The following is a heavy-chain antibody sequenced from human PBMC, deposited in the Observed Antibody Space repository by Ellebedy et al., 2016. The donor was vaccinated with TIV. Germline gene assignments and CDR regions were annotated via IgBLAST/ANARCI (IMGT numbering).Heavy chain of an antibody. Sequence: ASVKVSXKVSRYTLTELSMHWVRQAPGKGLEWMGGFDPEDGETIYAQKFQGRVTMTEDTSTDTAYMELSSLRSEDTAVYYCATCGYDSTLGLKYFDLWGRGTLVTVSS. CDR2: FDPEDGET. J-gene: IGHJ2*01. CDR1: RYTLTELS. D-gene: IGHD3-22*01. CDR3: ATCGYDSTLGLKYFDL. V-gene: IGHV1-24*01.